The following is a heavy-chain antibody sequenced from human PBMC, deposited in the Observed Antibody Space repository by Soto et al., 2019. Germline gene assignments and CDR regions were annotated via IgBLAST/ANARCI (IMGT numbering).Heavy chain of an antibody. CDR3: AREASGTGAFDY. J-gene: IGHJ4*02. Sequence: QVQLEQSGPGLVKPSQTLTLTCNISGGSITSTKHYWSWIRQSPRECLEWIGYIYDSGITHYNPSSKVRVTILGDTSHSHFSLIMRSVTVADSAVHYCAREASGTGAFDYWGRGTLVGVSS. CDR1: GGSITSTKHY. V-gene: IGHV4-31*02. CDR2: IYDSGIT. D-gene: IGHD2-8*02.